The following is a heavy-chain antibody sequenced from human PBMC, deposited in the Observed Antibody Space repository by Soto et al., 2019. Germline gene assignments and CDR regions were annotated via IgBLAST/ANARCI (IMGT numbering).Heavy chain of an antibody. V-gene: IGHV3-23*01. CDR2: ISGSGGST. D-gene: IGHD6-13*01. CDR1: GFTFSSYA. J-gene: IGHJ4*02. CDR3: AHIGHPGGVSPYSSSWYYFDY. Sequence: GGSLRLSCAASGFTFSSYAMSWVRQAPGKGLEWVSAISGSGGSTYYADSVKGRFTISRDNSKNTLYLQMNSLRAEDTAVYYCAHIGHPGGVSPYSSSWYYFDYWGQGTLVTVSS.